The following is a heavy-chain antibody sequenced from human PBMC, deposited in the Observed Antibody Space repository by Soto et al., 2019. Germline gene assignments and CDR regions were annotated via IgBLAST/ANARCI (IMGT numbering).Heavy chain of an antibody. CDR1: GYTFTSYA. D-gene: IGHD2-15*01. V-gene: IGHV1-3*01. Sequence: QVQLVQSGAEVKKPGASVKVPCKASGYTFTSYAMHWVRQAPGQRLEWMGWINAGNGNTKYSQKFQGRVTITRDTSASTAYMELSSLRSEDTAVYYCARVYCSGGSCYPRYYYGMDVWGQGTTVTVSS. J-gene: IGHJ6*02. CDR2: INAGNGNT. CDR3: ARVYCSGGSCYPRYYYGMDV.